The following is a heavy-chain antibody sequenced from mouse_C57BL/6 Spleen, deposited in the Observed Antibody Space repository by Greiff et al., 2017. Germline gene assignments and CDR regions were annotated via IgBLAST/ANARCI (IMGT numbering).Heavy chain of an antibody. D-gene: IGHD2-12*01. CDR1: GYTFTDYY. Sequence: VQLKESGPVLVKPGASVKMSCKASGYTFTDYYMNWVKQSHGKSLEWIGVINPYNGGTSYNQKFKGKATLTVDKSSSTAYMELNSLTSEDSAVYYCARRYSEYFDVWGTGTTVTVSS. CDR2: INPYNGGT. V-gene: IGHV1-19*01. CDR3: ARRYSEYFDV. J-gene: IGHJ1*03.